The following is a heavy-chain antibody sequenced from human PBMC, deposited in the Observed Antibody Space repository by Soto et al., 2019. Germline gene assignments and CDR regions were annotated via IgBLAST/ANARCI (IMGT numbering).Heavy chain of an antibody. J-gene: IGHJ4*02. D-gene: IGHD2-15*01. CDR3: ARAPRYCSGGSCFHFDY. CDR2: ISAYNGNT. V-gene: IGHV1-18*01. Sequence: ASVKVSCKASGYTFTSYGISWVRQAPGQGLEWMGWISAYNGNTNYAQKLQGWVTMTRDTSISTAYMELSRLRSDDTAVYYCARAPRYCSGGSCFHFDYRGQGTPVTVSS. CDR1: GYTFTSYG.